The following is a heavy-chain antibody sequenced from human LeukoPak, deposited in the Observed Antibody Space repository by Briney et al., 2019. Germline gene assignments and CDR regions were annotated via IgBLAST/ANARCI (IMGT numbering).Heavy chain of an antibody. J-gene: IGHJ4*02. Sequence: GGSLRLSCAASGFTFDDYAMHGVRQAPGKGLEWVSLISGDGGSTYYADSMKGRFTISRDNSKNSLYLQMNSLRTEDTALYYCAKETSGDSSGYYFDYWGQGTLVTVSS. CDR2: ISGDGGST. D-gene: IGHD3-22*01. V-gene: IGHV3-43*02. CDR3: AKETSGDSSGYYFDY. CDR1: GFTFDDYA.